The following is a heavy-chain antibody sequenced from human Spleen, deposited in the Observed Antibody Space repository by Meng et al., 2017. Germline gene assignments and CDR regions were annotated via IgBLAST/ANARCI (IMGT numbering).Heavy chain of an antibody. Sequence: SETLSLTCTVSGGSSGNYYCSWIRQPAGKGLEWIGRIYTTGSTNYNPSLTSRVTISVDTSKKQFSLKLSSVTAADTAVYYCVRGGTFTDFDYWGQGTMVTVSS. D-gene: IGHD3-16*01. CDR2: IYTTGST. CDR3: VRGGTFTDFDY. V-gene: IGHV4-4*07. CDR1: GGSSGNYY. J-gene: IGHJ4*02.